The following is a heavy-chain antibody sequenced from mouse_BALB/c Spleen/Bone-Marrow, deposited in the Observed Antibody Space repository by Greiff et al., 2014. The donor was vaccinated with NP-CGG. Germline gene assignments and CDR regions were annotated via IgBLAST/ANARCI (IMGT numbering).Heavy chain of an antibody. CDR2: ISNLAYSI. D-gene: IGHD2-1*01. CDR3: ARETTRGAMDY. V-gene: IGHV5-15*02. J-gene: IGHJ4*01. CDR1: GFTFSDYG. Sequence: EVKLMESGGALVQPGGSRKLSCAASGFTFSDYGMAWVRQAPGKGPEWVAFISNLAYSIHYTDTVTGRFTISRENAKNTLYLEMSSLRSEDTAMYYCARETTRGAMDYWGQGTSVTVSS.